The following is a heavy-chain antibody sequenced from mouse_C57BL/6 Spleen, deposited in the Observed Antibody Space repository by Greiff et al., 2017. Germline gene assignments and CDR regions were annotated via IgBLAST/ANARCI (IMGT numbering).Heavy chain of an antibody. D-gene: IGHD2-12*01. CDR3: AREAYDSEVYFDY. CDR2: INPGSGGT. CDR1: GYAFTDYL. V-gene: IGHV1-54*01. Sequence: QVQLQQSGAELVRPGTSVKVSCKASGYAFTDYLIEWVKQRPGQGLEWIGVINPGSGGTHYNEKFKGKATLTADKSSSTAYMQLSSLTSEDSAVYFCAREAYDSEVYFDYGGKGTTLTVSS. J-gene: IGHJ2*01.